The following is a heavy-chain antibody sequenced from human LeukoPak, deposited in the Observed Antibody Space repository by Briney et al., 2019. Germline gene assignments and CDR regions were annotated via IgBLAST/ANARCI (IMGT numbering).Heavy chain of an antibody. D-gene: IGHD2-15*01. Sequence: ASVKVSCKASGGTFSSYAISWVRQAPGQGLEWMGGIIPIFGTANYAQKFQGRVTITTDESTSTAYMELSSLRSEDTAVYYCARSFGSHYYHYYMDVWGKGTTVTVSS. J-gene: IGHJ6*03. V-gene: IGHV1-69*05. CDR1: GGTFSSYA. CDR2: IIPIFGTA. CDR3: ARSFGSHYYHYYMDV.